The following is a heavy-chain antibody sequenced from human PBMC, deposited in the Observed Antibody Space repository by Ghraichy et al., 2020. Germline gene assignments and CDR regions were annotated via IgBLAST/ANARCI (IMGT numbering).Heavy chain of an antibody. Sequence: GGSLRLSCAASGFTFNNYAMHWVRQAPGKGLEWVAFISYDGSNKFYADSLKGRFTISRDNSKNTLYLQMNSLRAEDTAVYYCTKGTRSDFWSCYHGGVWGQGTSVTVSS. D-gene: IGHD3-3*01. CDR2: ISYDGSNK. V-gene: IGHV3-30*04. CDR3: TKGTRSDFWSCYHGGV. CDR1: GFTFNNYA. J-gene: IGHJ6*02.